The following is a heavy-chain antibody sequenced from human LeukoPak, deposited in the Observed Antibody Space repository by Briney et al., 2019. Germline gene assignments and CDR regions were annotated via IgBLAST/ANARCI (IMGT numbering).Heavy chain of an antibody. J-gene: IGHJ3*02. CDR3: AILGVYGSGNAFDI. V-gene: IGHV3-73*01. CDR1: GFTFSGSA. CDR2: IRSKANSYAT. D-gene: IGHD3-10*01. Sequence: GGSLRLSCAASGFTFSGSAMHWVRQASGKGLEWVGRIRSKANSYATAYAASVKGRFTISRDNSKNTLYLQMNSLRAEDTAVYYCAILGVYGSGNAFDIWGQGTMVTVSS.